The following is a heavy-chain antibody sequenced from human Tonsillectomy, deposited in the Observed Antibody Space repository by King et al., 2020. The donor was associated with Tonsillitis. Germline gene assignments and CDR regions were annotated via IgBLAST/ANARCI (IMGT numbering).Heavy chain of an antibody. CDR3: GREYWGAFDI. J-gene: IGHJ3*02. D-gene: IGHD2-8*02. Sequence: VQLVESGGGLVKPGGSLRLSCAASGFTFSDYYMSWIRQAPGKGLEWISFINPSGTNTNYVDSVRGRFTISRDNAKNPMFLQMNSLRAEDTGVYYCGREYWGAFDIWGQGTMVTVSS. CDR2: INPSGTNT. V-gene: IGHV3-11*06. CDR1: GFTFSDYY.